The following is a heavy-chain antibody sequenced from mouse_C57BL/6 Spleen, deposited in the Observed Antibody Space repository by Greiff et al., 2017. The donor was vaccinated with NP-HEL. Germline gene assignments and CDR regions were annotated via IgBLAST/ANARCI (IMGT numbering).Heavy chain of an antibody. D-gene: IGHD1-1*01. J-gene: IGHJ4*01. CDR2: IDPSDSYT. CDR3: ARWDYGSSYGAMDY. Sequence: QVQLQQSGAELVMPGASVKLSCKASGYTFTSYWMHWVKQRPGQGLEWIGEIDPSDSYTNYNQKFKGKSTLTVDKSSSTAYMQLSSLTSEDSAVYYCARWDYGSSYGAMDYWGQGTSVTVSS. V-gene: IGHV1-69*01. CDR1: GYTFTSYW.